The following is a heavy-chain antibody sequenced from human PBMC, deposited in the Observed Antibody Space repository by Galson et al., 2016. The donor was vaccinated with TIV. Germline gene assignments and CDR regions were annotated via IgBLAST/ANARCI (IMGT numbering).Heavy chain of an antibody. Sequence: QSGAEVKKPGESLRISCKGSGHRFTSKWISWVRQMPGKGLEWMGKIDLSDSYTNYSPSFQGHVTLSVDKSISTAYLQWSSLRASDTAMYYCATLRDIESLLEIYGMDVWGQGTTVTVSS. CDR2: IDLSDSYT. CDR3: ATLRDIESLLEIYGMDV. V-gene: IGHV5-10-1*01. J-gene: IGHJ6*02. CDR1: GHRFTSKW. D-gene: IGHD3-3*01.